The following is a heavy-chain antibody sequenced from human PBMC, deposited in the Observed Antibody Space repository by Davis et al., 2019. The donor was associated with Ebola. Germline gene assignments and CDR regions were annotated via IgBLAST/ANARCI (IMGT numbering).Heavy chain of an antibody. Sequence: MPSETLSLTCTVSGGSISSSSYYWGWIRQPPGKGLEWIGTIYYSGSTYYNPSLKSRVTISVDTSKNQFSLKLSSVTAADTAVYYCARGPQSGSSSWYLNYWGQGTLVTVSS. CDR1: GGSISSSSYY. CDR3: ARGPQSGSSSWYLNY. V-gene: IGHV4-39*01. CDR2: IYYSGST. J-gene: IGHJ4*02. D-gene: IGHD6-13*01.